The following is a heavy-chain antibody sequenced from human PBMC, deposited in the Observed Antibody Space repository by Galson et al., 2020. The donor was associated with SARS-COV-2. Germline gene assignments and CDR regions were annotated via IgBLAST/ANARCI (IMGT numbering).Heavy chain of an antibody. CDR2: IYTSGVT. V-gene: IGHV3-53*01. CDR1: GISVSCNY. D-gene: IGHD2-15*01. J-gene: IGHJ4*02. CDR3: ASPSCSDGISLDH. Sequence: GESLKISCAASGISVSCNYMTWVRRAPEKGLEWVSIIYTSGVTKYADSVKGRFSISSDKLQNTLYLHMNSLRADDTAVYYWASPSCSDGISLDHWGQGTLVTVSS.